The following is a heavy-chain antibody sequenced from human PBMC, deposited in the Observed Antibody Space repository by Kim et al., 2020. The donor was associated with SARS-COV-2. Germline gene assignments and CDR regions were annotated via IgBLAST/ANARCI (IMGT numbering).Heavy chain of an antibody. CDR3: ARHTGSPYYP. J-gene: IGHJ5*02. CDR2: ST. V-gene: IGHV4-39*01. D-gene: IGHD2-15*01. Sequence: STYSNPSLKSRVTISVDTSKNQFSLKLSSVTAADTAVYYCARHTGSPYYPWGQGTLVTVSS.